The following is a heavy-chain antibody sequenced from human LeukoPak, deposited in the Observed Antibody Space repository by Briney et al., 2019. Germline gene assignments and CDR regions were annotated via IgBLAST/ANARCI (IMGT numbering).Heavy chain of an antibody. CDR2: LNPNSGGT. J-gene: IGHJ6*03. CDR3: ARDTPSGDYDSSGYYDYYYMDV. V-gene: IGHV1-2*02. CDR1: GYTFTGYY. D-gene: IGHD3-22*01. Sequence: ASVKVSCKASGYTFTGYYMHWVRQAPGQGLEWMGWLNPNSGGTNYAQKFQGRVTMTRDTSISTAYMELSRLRSDDTAVYYCARDTPSGDYDSSGYYDYYYMDVWGKGTTVTVSS.